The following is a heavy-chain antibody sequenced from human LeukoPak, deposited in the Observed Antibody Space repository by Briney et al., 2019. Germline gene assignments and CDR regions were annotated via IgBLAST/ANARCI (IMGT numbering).Heavy chain of an antibody. CDR1: GYTFTSYG. J-gene: IGHJ6*02. D-gene: IGHD6-13*01. V-gene: IGHV1-18*01. CDR3: ARDPHSSSWYRYYGMDV. CDR2: ISAYNGNT. Sequence: GASVKVSCKASGYTFTSYGISWVRQAPGQGLEWMRWISAYNGNTNYAQKLQGRVTMTTDTSTSTAYMELRSLRSDDTAVYYCARDPHSSSWYRYYGMDVWGQGTTVTVSS.